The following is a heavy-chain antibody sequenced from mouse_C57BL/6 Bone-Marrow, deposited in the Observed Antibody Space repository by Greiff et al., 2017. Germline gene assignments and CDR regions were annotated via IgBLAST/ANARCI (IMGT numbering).Heavy chain of an antibody. CDR3: ARNDYYGSSYSYYAMDY. CDR1: GFSLTSYA. J-gene: IGHJ4*01. Sequence: QVQLQQSGPGLVAPSQSLSITCTVSGFSLTSYAISWVRQPPGKGLEWLGVIWTGGGTNYNSALKSRLSISKDNSKSQVFLKMNSLQTDDTARYYCARNDYYGSSYSYYAMDYWGQGTSVTVSS. CDR2: IWTGGGT. D-gene: IGHD1-1*01. V-gene: IGHV2-9-1*01.